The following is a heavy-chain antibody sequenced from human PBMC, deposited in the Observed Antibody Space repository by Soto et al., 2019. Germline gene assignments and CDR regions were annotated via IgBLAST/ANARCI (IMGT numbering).Heavy chain of an antibody. CDR3: TTDDPINRS. V-gene: IGHV3-15*01. Sequence: EVQLVESGGGLIKPGESLRLSCAASGFTFSNAWMSWVRQAPGKGLEWVGRIKSRTNGGTTDYTAPVKGRFTISRDDSKGTLYLQMNSLRNEDTAVYYCTTDDPINRSWGQGTLVTVSS. CDR1: GFTFSNAW. J-gene: IGHJ5*02. CDR2: IKSRTNGGTT.